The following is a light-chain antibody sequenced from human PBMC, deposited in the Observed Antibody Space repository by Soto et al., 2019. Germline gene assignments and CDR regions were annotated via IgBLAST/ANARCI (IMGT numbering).Light chain of an antibody. CDR3: QQYHKWPIT. CDR1: QNVGSA. J-gene: IGKJ5*01. CDR2: GTT. Sequence: VLTQSPATLSVSPGERAMASCWASQNVGSALAWYQQKPGLAPRLLIYGTTTRATDTPARFSGSGSGTEFALTISSLQSEDFAVYYCQQYHKWPITFGQGTRLEIK. V-gene: IGKV3-15*01.